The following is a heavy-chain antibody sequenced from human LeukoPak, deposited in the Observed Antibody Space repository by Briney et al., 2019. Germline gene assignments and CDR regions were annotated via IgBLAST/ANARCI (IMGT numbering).Heavy chain of an antibody. Sequence: PSETLSLTCTVSGGSISSYYWSWIRQPPGKGLEWIGYIYYSGSTNYNPSLKSRVTISVDTSKNHFPLKLSSLTAADTAVYYCARLSRAMRSSYYYFYCGMDVWGQGHTVTVSS. J-gene: IGHJ6*02. D-gene: IGHD2-2*01. V-gene: IGHV4-59*08. CDR2: IYYSGST. CDR1: GGSISSYY. CDR3: ARLSRAMRSSYYYFYCGMDV.